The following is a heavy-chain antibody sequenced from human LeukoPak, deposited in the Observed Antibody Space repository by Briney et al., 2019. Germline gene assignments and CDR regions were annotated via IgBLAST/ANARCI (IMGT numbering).Heavy chain of an antibody. V-gene: IGHV3-33*01. CDR2: IWYDGSNK. CDR1: GFTFSSYG. J-gene: IGHJ4*02. CDR3: ARDSGPLDY. Sequence: GGSLRLSCAASGFTFSSYGMHWVRQAPGKGLEWVAVIWYDGSNKYYADSVKGRFTISRDNSKNTLHLQTNSLRAEDTAVYYCARDSGPLDYWGQGTLVTVSS. D-gene: IGHD2-15*01.